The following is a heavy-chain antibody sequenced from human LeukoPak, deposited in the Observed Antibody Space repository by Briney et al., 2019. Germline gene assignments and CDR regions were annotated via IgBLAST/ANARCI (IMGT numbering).Heavy chain of an antibody. CDR2: INPSGGST. V-gene: IGHV1-46*01. D-gene: IGHD3-3*01. CDR1: GYTFTSYY. Sequence: ASVKVSCKASGYTFTSYYMHWVRQAPGQGLEWMGIINPSGGSTSYAQKFQGRVTMTRDTSTSTVYMEPSSLRSEDTAVYYCARDGYDFWSGYSFDYWGQGTLVTVSS. J-gene: IGHJ4*02. CDR3: ARDGYDFWSGYSFDY.